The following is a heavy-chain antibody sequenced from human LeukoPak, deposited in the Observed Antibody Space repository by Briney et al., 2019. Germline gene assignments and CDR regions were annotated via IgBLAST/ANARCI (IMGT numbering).Heavy chain of an antibody. CDR3: TKGGQWLFDY. Sequence: AGGSLRLSCAASGFTFDDYAMHWVRQAPGKGLEWVSGISWNSGSIGYADSVKGRFTISRDNPKNSLYLQMNSLRAEDTALYYCTKGGQWLFDYWGQGTLVTVSS. V-gene: IGHV3-9*01. CDR2: ISWNSGSI. CDR1: GFTFDDYA. J-gene: IGHJ4*02. D-gene: IGHD6-19*01.